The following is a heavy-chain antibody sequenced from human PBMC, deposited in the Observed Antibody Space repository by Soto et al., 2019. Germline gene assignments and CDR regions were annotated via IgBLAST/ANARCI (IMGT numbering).Heavy chain of an antibody. Sequence: QGQLVQSGAEVKKPGASVKVSCKASGYTFTRYGISWVRQAPGQGLEWMGWISGYNGDTKYAQKLQGRVTMTVDTSTTTAYMALRSLTSDDRAVYYCAKNGQPPYYYYGMDVWGQGTTVTVSS. J-gene: IGHJ6*02. CDR3: AKNGQPPYYYYGMDV. D-gene: IGHD2-8*01. CDR2: ISGYNGDT. V-gene: IGHV1-18*01. CDR1: GYTFTRYG.